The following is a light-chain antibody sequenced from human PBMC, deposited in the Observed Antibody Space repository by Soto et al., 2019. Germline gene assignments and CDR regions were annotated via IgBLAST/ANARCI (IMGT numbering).Light chain of an antibody. V-gene: IGLV2-8*01. CDR3: KSYVGSNTYV. CDR2: EVV. Sequence: LTQPPSASGSPGQSVTISCTGTKSDIGVYDFVSWYQHHPGKAPRLIIYEVVQRPSGVPDRFSGSKSGNTASLTVSGLQAADEADYFCKSYVGSNTYVFGSGTKVTVL. CDR1: KSDIGVYDF. J-gene: IGLJ1*01.